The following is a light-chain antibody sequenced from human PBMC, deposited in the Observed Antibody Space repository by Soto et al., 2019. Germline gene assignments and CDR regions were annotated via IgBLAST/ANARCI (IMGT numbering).Light chain of an antibody. V-gene: IGKV1-5*03. CDR3: QQYNIYWR. J-gene: IGKJ1*01. Sequence: DIQMTQSPSTLSASVEDRVTITCRASQSISSWLAWYQQKPGKAPKLLIYKASSLESGVPSRFSGSGSGTEFTLTISSLQPDDFATYYCQQYNIYWRFGKGTKV. CDR2: KAS. CDR1: QSISSW.